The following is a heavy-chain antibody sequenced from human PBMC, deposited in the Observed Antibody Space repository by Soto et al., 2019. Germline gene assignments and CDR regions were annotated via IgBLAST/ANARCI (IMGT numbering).Heavy chain of an antibody. CDR3: ARDWVDPVVVVAAYFDY. D-gene: IGHD2-15*01. CDR1: GYTLTSYG. V-gene: IGHV1-18*01. CDR2: ISAYNGNT. Sequence: ASVRVSWKAGGYTLTSYGISWVRQAPGQGLEWMGWISAYNGNTNYAQKLQGRVTMTTDTSTSTAYMELRSLRSDDTAVYYCARDWVDPVVVVAAYFDYWGRG. J-gene: IGHJ4*02.